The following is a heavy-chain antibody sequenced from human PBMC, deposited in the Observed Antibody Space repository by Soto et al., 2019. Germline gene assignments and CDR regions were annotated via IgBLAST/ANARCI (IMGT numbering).Heavy chain of an antibody. J-gene: IGHJ6*02. D-gene: IGHD3-10*01. CDR1: GFSFSSYA. Sequence: QVQLVESGGGVVQPGRSLRLSCAASGFSFSSYAMHWVRQAPGKGLEWVAVISYDGSNKYYADSVKGRFTISRDNSKNTLYLQINSLRAEDTAVYYCARDRALEDVWFGDRGGMDVWGQGTTVTVSS. V-gene: IGHV3-30-3*01. CDR3: ARDRALEDVWFGDRGGMDV. CDR2: ISYDGSNK.